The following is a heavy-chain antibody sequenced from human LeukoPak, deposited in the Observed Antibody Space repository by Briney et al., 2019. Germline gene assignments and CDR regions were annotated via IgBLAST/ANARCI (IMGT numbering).Heavy chain of an antibody. J-gene: IGHJ4*02. CDR2: IIPILGIA. Sequence: ASVKVSCKASGYTFTSYGISWVRQAPGQGLEWMGRIIPILGIANYAQKFQGRVTITADKSTSTAYMELSSLRSEDTAVYYCARGGIFGVVISFDYWGQGTLVTVSS. V-gene: IGHV1-69*04. CDR1: GYTFTSYG. D-gene: IGHD3-3*02. CDR3: ARGGIFGVVISFDY.